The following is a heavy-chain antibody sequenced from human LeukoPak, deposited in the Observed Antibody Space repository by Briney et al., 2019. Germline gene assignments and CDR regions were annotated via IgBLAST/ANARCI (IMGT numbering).Heavy chain of an antibody. CDR1: GFTFSSYW. CDR3: ARDFSSGWYYYYYYMDV. D-gene: IGHD6-25*01. CDR2: INSDGSST. J-gene: IGHJ6*03. V-gene: IGHV3-74*01. Sequence: PGGSLRLSCAASGFTFSSYWMHWVRQAPGKGLVWVSRINSDGSSTSYADSVKGRFTISRDNAKNTLYLQMNSLRAEDTAVYYCARDFSSGWYYYYYYMDVWGKGTTVTVSS.